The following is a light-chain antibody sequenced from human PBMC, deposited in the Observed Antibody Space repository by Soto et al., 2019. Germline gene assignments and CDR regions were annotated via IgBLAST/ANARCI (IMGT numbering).Light chain of an antibody. J-gene: IGKJ2*01. CDR3: QLYGGSHMFS. V-gene: IGKV3-20*01. Sequence: EIVLTQSPGTLSLSPGEGAALSCRTSQSISSSYLAWYQQKPGQAPRLRIYAASSRATGIPDRFCGSGSGTDFTLTISRLEPEDFAVYYCQLYGGSHMFSFGQGTKLEIK. CDR1: QSISSSY. CDR2: AAS.